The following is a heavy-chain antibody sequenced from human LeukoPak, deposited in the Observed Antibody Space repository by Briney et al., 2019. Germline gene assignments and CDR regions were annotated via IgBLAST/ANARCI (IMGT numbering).Heavy chain of an antibody. D-gene: IGHD1-26*01. CDR1: GFTFSSYS. J-gene: IGHJ4*02. CDR2: ISSSSSYI. Sequence: GGSLRLSCAAPGFTFSSYSMNWVRQAPGKGLEWVSSISSSSSYIYYADSVKGRFTISRDNAKNSLYLQMNSLRAEDTAVYYCARDSRLVGEWELYFDYWGQGTLVTVSS. CDR3: ARDSRLVGEWELYFDY. V-gene: IGHV3-21*01.